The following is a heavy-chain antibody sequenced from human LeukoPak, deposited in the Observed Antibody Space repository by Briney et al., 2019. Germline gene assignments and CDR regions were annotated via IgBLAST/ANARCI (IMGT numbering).Heavy chain of an antibody. D-gene: IGHD5-12*01. CDR2: ISSSSSYI. CDR1: GFTLTNYS. CDR3: AREGNSGYDYFDY. V-gene: IGHV3-21*01. Sequence: GGSLRLSCAASGFTLTNYSMTWVRQAPGKGLECVSSISSSSSYIYYADSVKGRFTISRDNAKNSLYLQMNSLGAEDTAVYYCAREGNSGYDYFDYWGQGALVTVSS. J-gene: IGHJ4*02.